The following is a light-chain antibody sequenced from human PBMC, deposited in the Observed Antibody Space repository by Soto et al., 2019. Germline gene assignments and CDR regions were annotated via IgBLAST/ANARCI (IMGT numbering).Light chain of an antibody. J-gene: IGKJ1*01. Sequence: DIQMTQSPSSVSASVGDRVTITCRASQGISSWLAWYQQRPGKAPKFLMNADSRLQSGVPSRFSGSGSGTDFTLTISSLQPEDSATYYCQQSHSTPSWTFGQGTKVEIK. V-gene: IGKV1-12*02. CDR2: ADS. CDR1: QGISSW. CDR3: QQSHSTPSWT.